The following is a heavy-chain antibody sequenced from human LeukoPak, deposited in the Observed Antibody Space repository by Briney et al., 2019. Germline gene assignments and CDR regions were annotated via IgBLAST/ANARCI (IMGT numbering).Heavy chain of an antibody. CDR3: ARKDYGDHRGFDY. Sequence: SEALSLTCTVSDDSISDYYRGWIRQPPGKGLEWIGYFHNSGTSTYNPSLKSRVTISVDKSKNQFSLKVSSVTAADTAVYYCARKDYGDHRGFDYWGQGTLVTVSS. CDR1: DDSISDYY. V-gene: IGHV4-59*12. D-gene: IGHD4-17*01. CDR2: FHNSGTS. J-gene: IGHJ4*02.